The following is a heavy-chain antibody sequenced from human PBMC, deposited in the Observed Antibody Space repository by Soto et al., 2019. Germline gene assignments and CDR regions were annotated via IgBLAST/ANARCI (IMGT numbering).Heavy chain of an antibody. J-gene: IGHJ4*02. Sequence: QVQLVQSGAEVKKPGASVKVSCKASGYIFTGNYMHWVRQAPGQGLEYMGWINPNNGATNYAQNFQGRVTMTWATSISTSYMEVRRLRSDDTAVYYCAPHYPDSSGYFDHWGQGTLVTVSS. CDR2: INPNNGAT. CDR3: APHYPDSSGYFDH. D-gene: IGHD3-22*01. CDR1: GYIFTGNY. V-gene: IGHV1-2*02.